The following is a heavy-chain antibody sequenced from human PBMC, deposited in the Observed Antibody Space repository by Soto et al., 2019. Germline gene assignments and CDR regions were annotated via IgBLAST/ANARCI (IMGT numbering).Heavy chain of an antibody. D-gene: IGHD6-6*01. V-gene: IGHV1-46*01. CDR2: VNPNGGST. J-gene: IGHJ4*02. CDR3: ARGLASGDY. CDR1: GYTFTNFY. Sequence: QVQLVQSGAEVKEPGASVRISCKGSGYTFTNFYIHWVRQAPGQGLEWMGIVNPNGGSTNYAQNLKGRITISRDTSTSPVYMDLSSLRSEDTAVYYCARGLASGDYWGQGTLVTVSS.